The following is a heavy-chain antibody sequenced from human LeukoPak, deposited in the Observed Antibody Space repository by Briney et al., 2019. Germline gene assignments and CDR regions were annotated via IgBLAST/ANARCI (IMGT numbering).Heavy chain of an antibody. V-gene: IGHV3-49*04. J-gene: IGHJ4*02. CDR1: GFTFGDYA. CDR2: IRSKAYGGTT. D-gene: IGHD5-18*01. CDR3: TRTSYSHGQTVDY. Sequence: GGSLRLSCTASGFTFGDYAMSWVRQAPGKGLEWVGFIRSKAYGGTTEYAASVKGRFTISRDDSKSIAYLQMNSLKTEDTAVYYCTRTSYSHGQTVDYWGQGTLVTVSS.